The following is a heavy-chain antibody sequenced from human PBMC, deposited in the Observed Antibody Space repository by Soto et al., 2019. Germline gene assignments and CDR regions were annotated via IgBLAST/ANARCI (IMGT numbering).Heavy chain of an antibody. CDR3: AKPELRYFDWSPFDY. V-gene: IGHV3-30*18. CDR2: ISYDGSNK. D-gene: IGHD3-9*01. Sequence: QPRGSLRLSCAASGFTFSSYGMHWVRQAPGKGLEWVAVISYDGSNKYYADSVKGRFTISRDNSKNTLYLQMNSLRAEDTAVYYCAKPELRYFDWSPFDYWGQGTLVTVSS. CDR1: GFTFSSYG. J-gene: IGHJ4*02.